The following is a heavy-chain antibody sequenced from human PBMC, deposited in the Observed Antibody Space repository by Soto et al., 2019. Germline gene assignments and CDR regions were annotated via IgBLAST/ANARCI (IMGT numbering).Heavy chain of an antibody. V-gene: IGHV1-18*01. D-gene: IGHD3-16*01. CDR2: ISAYNGHA. J-gene: IGHJ4*02. CDR1: GYTFNTYA. CDR3: ARGRTWGARDFDY. Sequence: SVKVSCKASGYTFNTYAISWVRQAPRQGLEWMGWISAYNGHADYAQKFQVRVTMTTDTSTNTVSMELRGLISDDTATYYCARGRTWGARDFDYWGQGTLVTVSS.